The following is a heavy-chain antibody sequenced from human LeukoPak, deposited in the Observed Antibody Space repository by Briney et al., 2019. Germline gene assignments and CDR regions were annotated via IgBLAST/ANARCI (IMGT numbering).Heavy chain of an antibody. D-gene: IGHD5-12*01. CDR1: GFTFSSYS. CDR2: ISSSSSYI. Sequence: GGSLRLSCAASGFTFSSYSMNWVRQAPGKGLEWVSSISSSSSYIYYADSVKGRFTISRDNAKNSLYLQMNSLRVEDTALYYCAKDRAATIQGRWFDPWGQGTLVTVSS. J-gene: IGHJ5*02. CDR3: AKDRAATIQGRWFDP. V-gene: IGHV3-21*04.